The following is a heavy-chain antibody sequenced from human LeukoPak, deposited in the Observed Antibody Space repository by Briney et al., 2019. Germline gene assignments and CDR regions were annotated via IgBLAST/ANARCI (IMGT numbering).Heavy chain of an antibody. D-gene: IGHD1-7*01. CDR3: VKDENGNFFQYFDY. CDR2: IKWNSGTI. Sequence: GGSLRLSCAASRFTPDEYSLHSVRQAPGKGLECISGIKWNSGTIDYADSVKGRFTISRDNAKNSLYLQMNSLRPEDTAFYYCVKDENGNFFQYFDYWGPGTLVTVSP. CDR1: RFTPDEYS. V-gene: IGHV3-9*02. J-gene: IGHJ4*02.